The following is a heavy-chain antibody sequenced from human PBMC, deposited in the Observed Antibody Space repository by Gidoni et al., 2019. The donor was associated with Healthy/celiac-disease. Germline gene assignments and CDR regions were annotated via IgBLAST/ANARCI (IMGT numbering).Heavy chain of an antibody. V-gene: IGHV3-23*01. CDR3: AKSPRGSGYYAY. Sequence: EVQLLESGGGLVQPGGSLRLSCAASGFTFSSYAMSWVRQAPGKGLEWVSAISGSGGSTYYADSVKGRCTISRDNSKNTLYLQMNSLRAEDTAVYYCAKSPRGSGYYAYWGQGTLVTVSS. CDR2: ISGSGGST. J-gene: IGHJ4*02. D-gene: IGHD3-22*01. CDR1: GFTFSSYA.